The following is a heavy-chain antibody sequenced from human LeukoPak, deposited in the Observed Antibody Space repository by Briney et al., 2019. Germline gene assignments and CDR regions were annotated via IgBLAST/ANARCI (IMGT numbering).Heavy chain of an antibody. Sequence: SETLSLTCTVSGGSISSYYWSWVRQPPGKGLEWIGYIYYSGSTNYNPSLKSRVTISVDTSKNQFSLKLSSVTAADTAVYYCARLQWLVDWYFDLWGRGTLVTVSS. J-gene: IGHJ2*01. CDR1: GGSISSYY. CDR2: IYYSGST. CDR3: ARLQWLVDWYFDL. D-gene: IGHD6-19*01. V-gene: IGHV4-59*08.